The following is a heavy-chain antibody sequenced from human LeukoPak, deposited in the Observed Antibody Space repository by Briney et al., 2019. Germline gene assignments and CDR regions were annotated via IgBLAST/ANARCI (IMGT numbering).Heavy chain of an antibody. CDR1: GFTFSSYG. CDR2: IRYDGSNK. V-gene: IGHV3-30*02. D-gene: IGHD6-19*01. J-gene: IGHJ1*01. CDR3: ARVDNNGLYSEYFDH. Sequence: LAGGSLRLSCAASGFTFSSYGMHWVRQAPGKGLEWVAFIRYDGSNKYYADSVKGRFTISRDNSKNTLYLQMNSLRAEDTAVYYCARVDNNGLYSEYFDHWGQGTLVTVSS.